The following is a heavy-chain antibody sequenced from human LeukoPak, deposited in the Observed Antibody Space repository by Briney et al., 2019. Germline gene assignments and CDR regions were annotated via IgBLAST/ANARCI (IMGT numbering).Heavy chain of an antibody. D-gene: IGHD4-17*01. Sequence: GRSLRLSCAASGFTFSSYGMHWVRQAPGKGLEWVAVIWYDGSNKYYADSVKGRFTISRDNSKNTLYLQVNSLRAEDTAVYYCARDLTVTTGRYYYGMDVWGQGTTVTVSS. J-gene: IGHJ6*02. CDR3: ARDLTVTTGRYYYGMDV. CDR1: GFTFSSYG. CDR2: IWYDGSNK. V-gene: IGHV3-33*01.